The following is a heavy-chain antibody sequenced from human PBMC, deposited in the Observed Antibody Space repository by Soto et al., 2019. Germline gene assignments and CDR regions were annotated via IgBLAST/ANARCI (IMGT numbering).Heavy chain of an antibody. J-gene: IGHJ6*02. Sequence: PGGSLRLSCVVSGFPFSDHAMHWVRQAPGKGLEXVAXISXXGXXXXXAXXVKGRFTIFRDNSKNTLNLQMNSLRAEDTAVYYCARGGQYSNYIIGVWGQGTTVTASS. CDR1: GFPFSDHA. CDR2: ISXXGXXX. V-gene: IGHV3-30-3*01. D-gene: IGHD4-4*01. CDR3: ARGGQYSNYIIGV.